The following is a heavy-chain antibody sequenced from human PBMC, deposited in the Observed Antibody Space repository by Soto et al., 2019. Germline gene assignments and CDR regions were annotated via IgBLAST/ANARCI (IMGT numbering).Heavy chain of an antibody. CDR3: ARVQYNFWSGYYIPYFDY. CDR2: INAGNGNT. D-gene: IGHD3-3*01. Sequence: ASVKVSCKASGYTFTSYAMHWVRQAPGQRLEWMGWINAGNGNTKYSQKFQGRVTITRDASASTAYMELSSLRSEDTAVYYCARVQYNFWSGYYIPYFDYWGQGTLVTVSS. CDR1: GYTFTSYA. V-gene: IGHV1-3*01. J-gene: IGHJ4*02.